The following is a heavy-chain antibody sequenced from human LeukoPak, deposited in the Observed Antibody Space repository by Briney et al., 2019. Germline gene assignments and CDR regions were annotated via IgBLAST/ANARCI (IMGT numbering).Heavy chain of an antibody. CDR2: ISSDGRTQ. J-gene: IGHJ4*02. Sequence: GGSLRLSCAASGFSFSNYGMNWVPHAPGKGPEWVAIISSDGRTQIYADSVKGRFTISRDNLKNTLNLQMNSLRAEDTAVYYCAKHLTSVTTNFEYWGQGTLVTISS. D-gene: IGHD4-17*01. V-gene: IGHV3-30*18. CDR3: AKHLTSVTTNFEY. CDR1: GFSFSNYG.